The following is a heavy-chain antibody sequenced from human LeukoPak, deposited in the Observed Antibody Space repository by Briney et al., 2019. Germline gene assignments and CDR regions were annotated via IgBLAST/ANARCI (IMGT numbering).Heavy chain of an antibody. V-gene: IGHV3-53*01. J-gene: IGHJ6*02. CDR3: ARAYGDSNYHYYGMDV. D-gene: IGHD4-17*01. CDR2: IYSAGNT. Sequence: GGSLRLSCAASGFTVSSIYMTWVRQAAGKGLEWVSLIYSAGNTYYADSVKGRFTISRDNSQNTLYLQLNSLRGEDTAVYYCARAYGDSNYHYYGMDVWGQGTTVTASS. CDR1: GFTVSSIY.